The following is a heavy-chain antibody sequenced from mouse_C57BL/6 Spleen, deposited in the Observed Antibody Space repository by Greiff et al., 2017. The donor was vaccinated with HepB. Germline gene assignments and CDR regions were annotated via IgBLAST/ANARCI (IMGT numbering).Heavy chain of an antibody. CDR2: INPSSGYT. CDR3: ARFPTVVPFDY. CDR1: GYTFTSYT. V-gene: IGHV1-4*01. D-gene: IGHD1-1*01. J-gene: IGHJ2*01. Sequence: VQVVESGAELARPGASVKMSCKASGYTFTSYTMHWVKQRPGQGLEWIGYINPSSGYTKYHQKFKDKATMTADKSSTTAYMQLSSLTSEDSAVYYCARFPTVVPFDYWGQGTTLTVSS.